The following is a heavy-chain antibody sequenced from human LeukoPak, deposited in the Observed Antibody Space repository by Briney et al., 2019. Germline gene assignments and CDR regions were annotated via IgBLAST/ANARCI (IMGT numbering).Heavy chain of an antibody. V-gene: IGHV1-69*13. CDR2: IIPIFGTA. J-gene: IGHJ4*02. D-gene: IGHD3-10*01. CDR1: EYGFNSDA. Sequence: ASVKVSCKASEYGFNSDAINWVRQAPGQGLEWMGGIIPIFGTANYAQKFQGRVTITADESTSTAYMELSSLRSEDTAVYYCARLYYGSGSYYNVYEPYYFDYWGQGTLVTVSS. CDR3: ARLYYGSGSYYNVYEPYYFDY.